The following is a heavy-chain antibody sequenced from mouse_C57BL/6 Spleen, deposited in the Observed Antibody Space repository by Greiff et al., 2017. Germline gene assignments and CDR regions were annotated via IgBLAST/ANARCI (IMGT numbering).Heavy chain of an antibody. CDR1: GYTFTDYY. V-gene: IGHV1-26*01. CDR3: ARFHAMDY. Sequence: EVQLQQSGPELVKPGASVKISCKASGYTFTDYYMNWVKQSHGKSLEWIGDINPNNGGTSYNQKFKGKATLTVDKSSSTAYMELRSLTSEDSAVXYCARFHAMDYWGQGTSVTVSS. J-gene: IGHJ4*01. CDR2: INPNNGGT.